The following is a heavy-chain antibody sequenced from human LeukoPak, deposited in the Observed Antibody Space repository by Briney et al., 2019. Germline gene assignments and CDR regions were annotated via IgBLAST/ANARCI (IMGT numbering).Heavy chain of an antibody. Sequence: ASVKVSCKASGYTFTGYYMHWVRQAPGQGLEWMGRINPNSGGTNYAQKFQGRVTMTRDTSISTAYMELSRLRSDDTAVYYCARDAGQYCSGGSCYDGTGWFDPWGQGTLVTVSS. J-gene: IGHJ5*02. D-gene: IGHD2-15*01. CDR2: INPNSGGT. CDR1: GYTFTGYY. V-gene: IGHV1-2*06. CDR3: ARDAGQYCSGGSCYDGTGWFDP.